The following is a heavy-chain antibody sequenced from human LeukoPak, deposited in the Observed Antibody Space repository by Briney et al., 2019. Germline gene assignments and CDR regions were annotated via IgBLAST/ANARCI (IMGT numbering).Heavy chain of an antibody. CDR1: GYSFTSYW. CDR2: IYPGDSDT. D-gene: IGHD4-17*01. V-gene: IGHV5-51*01. J-gene: IGHJ3*02. CDR3: ARLNNYGDYEIRAFDI. Sequence: GESLKISCKGSGYSFTSYWIGWVRQMPGKGLEWMGIIYPGDSDTRYSPSFQGQVTISADKSISTAYLQWSSLKASDTAMYYCARLNNYGDYEIRAFDIWGQGTMVTVSS.